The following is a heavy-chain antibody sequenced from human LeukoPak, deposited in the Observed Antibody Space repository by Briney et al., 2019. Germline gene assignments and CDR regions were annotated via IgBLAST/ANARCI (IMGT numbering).Heavy chain of an antibody. Sequence: KISCKGSGYSFTSYWIGWVRQAPGQGLEWMGRIIPILGIANYAQKFQGRVTITADKSTSTAYMELSSLRSEDTAVYYCARFGGYYYMDVWGKGTTVTVSS. J-gene: IGHJ6*03. CDR1: GYSFTSYW. CDR2: IIPILGIA. D-gene: IGHD3-16*01. CDR3: ARFGGYYYMDV. V-gene: IGHV1-69*02.